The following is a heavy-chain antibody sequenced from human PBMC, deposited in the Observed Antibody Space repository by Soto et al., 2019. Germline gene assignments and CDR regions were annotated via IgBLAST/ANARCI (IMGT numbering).Heavy chain of an antibody. CDR2: IKSKTDGGTT. Sequence: GGSLRLSCAASGFTFSNAWMSWVRQAPGKGLEWVGRIKSKTDGGTTDYAAPGKGRFTISKADSKNTLYLQMNSLKTEDTAVYYCTTVLSSGAHPYYYYYMDVWGKGTTVTVSS. V-gene: IGHV3-15*01. J-gene: IGHJ6*03. D-gene: IGHD6-19*01. CDR3: TTVLSSGAHPYYYYYMDV. CDR1: GFTFSNAW.